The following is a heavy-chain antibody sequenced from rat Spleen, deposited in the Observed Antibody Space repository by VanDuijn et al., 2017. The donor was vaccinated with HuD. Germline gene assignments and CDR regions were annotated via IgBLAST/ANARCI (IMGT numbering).Heavy chain of an antibody. Sequence: QVQLKESGPGLVQSSQTLSLTCTVSGFSLISYAVNWIRQPPGKGLEWMGGIWGDGSTNYNSALKSRLSISRDTSKSQVYLKMNSLQTEDTATYYCASQYYYDGYYRDYWGQGVMVTVSS. CDR1: GFSLISYA. V-gene: IGHV2-13*01. CDR3: ASQYYYDGYYRDY. CDR2: IWGDGST. D-gene: IGHD1-12*03. J-gene: IGHJ2*01.